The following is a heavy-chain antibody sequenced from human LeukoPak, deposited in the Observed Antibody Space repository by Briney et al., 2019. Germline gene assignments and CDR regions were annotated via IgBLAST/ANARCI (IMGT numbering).Heavy chain of an antibody. J-gene: IGHJ4*02. D-gene: IGHD3-22*01. CDR3: ARDFDSSSGY. CDR1: GFTYNNYY. CDR2: INQDGSRR. Sequence: PGGSLRLSCAASGFTYNNYYMSWVRQAPGKGLEWVANINQDGSRRYYMDSVKGRFTISRDNAKNSLYLQMNSLRAEDTAVYYCARDFDSSSGYWGQGTLVTVSS. V-gene: IGHV3-7*01.